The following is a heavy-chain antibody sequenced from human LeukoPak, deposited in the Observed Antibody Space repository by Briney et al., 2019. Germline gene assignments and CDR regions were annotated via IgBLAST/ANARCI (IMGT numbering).Heavy chain of an antibody. Sequence: PSQTLSLTCTVSGGSISSGGYSWSWIRQPPGKGLGWIGYIYHSGSTYYNPSLKSRVTISVDRSKNQFSLKLSSVTAAGTAVYYCARSYGSGSYYKDAFDIWGQGTMVTVSS. CDR1: GGSISSGGYS. D-gene: IGHD3-10*01. CDR3: ARSYGSGSYYKDAFDI. J-gene: IGHJ3*02. V-gene: IGHV4-30-2*01. CDR2: IYHSGST.